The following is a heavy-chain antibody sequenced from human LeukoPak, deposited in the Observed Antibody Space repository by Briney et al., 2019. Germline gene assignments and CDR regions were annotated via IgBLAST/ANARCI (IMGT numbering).Heavy chain of an antibody. Sequence: PGGSLRLSCAASGLTFSSYAMSWVRQAPGKGLEWVSAISCSGGSTYYADPVKGRFTISRDNSKNTLYLQMNSLRAEDTAVYYCAKPYYDSSGDFDLWGRGTLVTVSS. CDR1: GLTFSSYA. V-gene: IGHV3-23*01. J-gene: IGHJ2*01. D-gene: IGHD3-22*01. CDR3: AKPYYDSSGDFDL. CDR2: ISCSGGST.